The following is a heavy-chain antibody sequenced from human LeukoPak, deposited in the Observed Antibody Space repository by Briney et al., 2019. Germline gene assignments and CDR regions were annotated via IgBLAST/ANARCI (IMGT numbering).Heavy chain of an antibody. Sequence: SVKVSCKASGGTFSSYAISWVRQAPGQALEWMGGIIPIFGTANYAQKFQGRVTITADKSTSTAYMELSSLRSEDTAVYYCAILPPYDSSGWYWFDPWGQGTLVTVSS. CDR2: IIPIFGTA. V-gene: IGHV1-69*06. J-gene: IGHJ5*02. CDR1: GGTFSSYA. CDR3: AILPPYDSSGWYWFDP. D-gene: IGHD3-22*01.